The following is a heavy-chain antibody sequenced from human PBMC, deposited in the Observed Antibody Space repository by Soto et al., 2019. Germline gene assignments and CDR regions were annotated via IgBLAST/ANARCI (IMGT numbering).Heavy chain of an antibody. Sequence: RDRRVWVVQAKRQGLGWVSCINSDGSSTTYADSVKGRFTFSRDNAKNTLYLQMNSLGAEDTAVYYCARDSNDFWSGYPDYYYSGSAVWGHRTTVTGSS. V-gene: IGHV3-74*01. CDR2: INSDGSST. D-gene: IGHD3-3*01. J-gene: IGHJ6*02. CDR1: RDR. CDR3: ARDSNDFWSGYPDYYYSGSAV.